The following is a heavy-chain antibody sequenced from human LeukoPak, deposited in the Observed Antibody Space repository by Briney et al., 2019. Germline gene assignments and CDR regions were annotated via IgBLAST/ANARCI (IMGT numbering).Heavy chain of an antibody. Sequence: SETLSLTCTVSGGSISSSSYYWGWIRQPPGKGLEWIGSIYYSGSTYYNPSLKSRVTISVDTSKNQFSLKLSSVTAADTAVYYCARHIWGDYFDYWGQGTLVTVSS. V-gene: IGHV4-39*07. CDR2: IYYSGST. CDR1: GGSISSSSYY. D-gene: IGHD3-16*01. CDR3: ARHIWGDYFDY. J-gene: IGHJ4*02.